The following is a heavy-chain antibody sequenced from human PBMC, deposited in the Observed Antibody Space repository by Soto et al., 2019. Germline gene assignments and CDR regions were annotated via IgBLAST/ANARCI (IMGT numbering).Heavy chain of an antibody. Sequence: SETLSLTCTVSGGSISSGDYYWSWIRQPPGKGLEWIGYIYYSGSTYYNPSLKSRVTISVDTSKNQFSLKLSSVTAADTAVYYCARASGIDYGDYGYYYGMDVWGQGTTVTVSS. J-gene: IGHJ6*02. D-gene: IGHD4-17*01. CDR2: IYYSGST. CDR3: ARASGIDYGDYGYYYGMDV. CDR1: GGSISSGDYY. V-gene: IGHV4-30-4*01.